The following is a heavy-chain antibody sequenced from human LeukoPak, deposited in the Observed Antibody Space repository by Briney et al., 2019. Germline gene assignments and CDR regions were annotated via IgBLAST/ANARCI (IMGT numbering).Heavy chain of an antibody. CDR1: GGSISSYY. CDR3: ARVCSGGSRYYFPYYYYYYMDV. V-gene: IGHV4-59*01. D-gene: IGHD2-15*01. Sequence: SETLSLTCTASGGSISSYYWSWIRQPPGKGLEWIGYIYYSGSTNYNPSLKSRVTISVDTSKNQFSLKLSSVTAADTAVYYCARVCSGGSRYYFPYYYYYYMDVWGKGTTVTVSS. CDR2: IYYSGST. J-gene: IGHJ6*03.